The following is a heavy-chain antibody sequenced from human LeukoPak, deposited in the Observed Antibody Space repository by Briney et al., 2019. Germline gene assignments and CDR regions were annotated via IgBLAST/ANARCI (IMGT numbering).Heavy chain of an antibody. CDR3: ARKRPNYFDY. Sequence: PGGSLRLSCVASGFPFSSYWMTWVRQAPGKGLEWVANIKQDGSKKSYVDSVKGRFTISRDNAKNSLYLQMNSLRAEDTALYYCARKRPNYFDYWGQGTLVTVSS. CDR1: GFPFSSYW. CDR2: IKQDGSKK. V-gene: IGHV3-7*01. J-gene: IGHJ4*02.